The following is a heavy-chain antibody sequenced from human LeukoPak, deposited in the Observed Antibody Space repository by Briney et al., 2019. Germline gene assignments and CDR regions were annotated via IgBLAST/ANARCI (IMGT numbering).Heavy chain of an antibody. CDR2: IWYDGSNK. CDR3: ARDIEVYSSTSPDY. CDR1: GFTFSSYG. Sequence: GGSLRLSCAASGFTFSSYGMHWVRQAPGKGLEWVAVIWYDGSNKYYADSVKGRFTISRDNSKNTLYLQMNSLRAEDTAVYYCARDIEVYSSTSPDYWGQGTLVTVSS. V-gene: IGHV3-33*01. D-gene: IGHD2-2*01. J-gene: IGHJ4*02.